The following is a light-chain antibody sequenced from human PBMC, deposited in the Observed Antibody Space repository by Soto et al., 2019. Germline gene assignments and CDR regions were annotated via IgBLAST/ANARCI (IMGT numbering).Light chain of an antibody. CDR3: QQYGTSRHGT. J-gene: IGKJ1*01. CDR2: GAS. V-gene: IGKV3-20*01. Sequence: EIVLTQSPGTLSLSPGERATLSCRASQSVSSSYLAWYQHKPGQAPRLLIYGASSRATGIPDRFSGSGSGTDFTLTISRLEPEDFAVYYCQQYGTSRHGTFGQGTKVDIK. CDR1: QSVSSSY.